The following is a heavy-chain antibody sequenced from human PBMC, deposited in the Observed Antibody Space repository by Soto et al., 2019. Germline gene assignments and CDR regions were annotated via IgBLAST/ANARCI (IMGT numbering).Heavy chain of an antibody. D-gene: IGHD2-21*01. CDR2: ISSSRSTI. CDR1: GFTFSSYS. J-gene: IGHJ5*02. V-gene: IGHV3-48*01. Sequence: GGSLRLSCAVTGFTFSSYSMNWVRQAPGRGLEWVSYISSSRSTIYYADSVKGRFTISRDNAKNSLYLQMNSLRAEDTAVYYCARDRDWFDPWGQGTLVTVSS. CDR3: ARDRDWFDP.